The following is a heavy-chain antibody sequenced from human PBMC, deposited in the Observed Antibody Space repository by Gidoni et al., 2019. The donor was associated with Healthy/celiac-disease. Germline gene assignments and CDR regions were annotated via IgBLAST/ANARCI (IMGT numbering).Heavy chain of an antibody. J-gene: IGHJ3*02. D-gene: IGHD3-16*01. Sequence: QVQLVQSGAAVKKPGASVKVSCKASGYTFTGYYMHWVRQAPGQGLEWMGWINPNSGGKNYAQKFQGWVTMTRDTSISTAYMELSRLRSDDTAVYYCAREKGGELGSAFDIWGQGTMVTVSS. CDR3: AREKGGELGSAFDI. CDR1: GYTFTGYY. CDR2: INPNSGGK. V-gene: IGHV1-2*04.